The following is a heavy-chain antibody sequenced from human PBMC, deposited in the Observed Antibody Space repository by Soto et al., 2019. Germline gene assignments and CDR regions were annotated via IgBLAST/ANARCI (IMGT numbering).Heavy chain of an antibody. CDR1: GGSMSSHY. Sequence: SETLSLTCTVSGGSMSSHYWTWLRQSPGKGLEWIGYISYSGSTYYNPSLKSRVSISADTSKNQFSLRMNSIIAADPAVYYCARADPAASVGYWGQGTRVTVSS. CDR3: ARADPAASVGY. D-gene: IGHD2-2*01. J-gene: IGHJ4*02. V-gene: IGHV4-59*11. CDR2: ISYSGST.